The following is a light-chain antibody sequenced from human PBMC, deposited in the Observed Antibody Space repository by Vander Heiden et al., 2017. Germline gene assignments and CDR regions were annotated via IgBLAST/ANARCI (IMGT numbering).Light chain of an antibody. V-gene: IGKV1-5*03. CDR3: QQYNSYSPNT. CDR1: QSISSW. Sequence: DIQMTQSPSTLSASVGDRVTITCRASQSISSWLAWYQQKPGKAPKLLIYKASSLESGVPSRFSGSGYGTEFTLTISSRQPDDFAPYYCQQYNSYSPNTFGQGTKLEIK. J-gene: IGKJ2*01. CDR2: KAS.